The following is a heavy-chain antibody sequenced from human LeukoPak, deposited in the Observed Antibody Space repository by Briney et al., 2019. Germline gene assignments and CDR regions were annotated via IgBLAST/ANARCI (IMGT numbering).Heavy chain of an antibody. D-gene: IGHD6-13*01. J-gene: IGHJ5*02. CDR3: ARWRQSSTWYWLDP. Sequence: GGSLGLSCAASGFTLSSHWMGWIRQAPGKGLEWVANIRQDGGETYYVDSVKGRFTISRDNAKNSLYLQMNSLRVEETAMYYCARWRQSSTWYWLDPWGQGTLVTVSP. CDR2: IRQDGGET. CDR1: GFTLSSHW. V-gene: IGHV3-7*01.